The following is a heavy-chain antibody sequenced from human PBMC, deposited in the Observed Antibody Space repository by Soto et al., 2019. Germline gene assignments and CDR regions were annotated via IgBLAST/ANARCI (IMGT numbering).Heavy chain of an antibody. CDR2: ISYDGSNK. CDR1: GFTFSSYG. D-gene: IGHD3-22*01. J-gene: IGHJ4*02. V-gene: IGHV3-30*18. Sequence: GGSLRLSCAASGFTFSSYGMHWVRQAPGKGLEWVAVISYDGSNKYYADSVKGRFTISRDNSKNTLYLQMNSLRAEDTAVYYCAKASRYDSSGYYLDYWGQGTLVTVSS. CDR3: AKASRYDSSGYYLDY.